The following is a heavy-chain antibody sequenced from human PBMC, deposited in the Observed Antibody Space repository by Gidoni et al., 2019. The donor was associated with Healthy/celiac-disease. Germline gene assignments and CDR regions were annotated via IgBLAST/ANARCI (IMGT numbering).Heavy chain of an antibody. Sequence: EVQLVESGGGVVQPGRSLRLSCAASGFTFDDYAMHWVRQAPGKGLEWVSGISWNSGSIGYADSVKGRFTISRDNAKNSLYLQMNSLRAEDTALYYCAKDMGRYSGYDLYYYYYGMDVWGQGTTVTVSS. D-gene: IGHD5-12*01. CDR2: ISWNSGSI. CDR3: AKDMGRYSGYDLYYYYYGMDV. CDR1: GFTFDDYA. V-gene: IGHV3-9*01. J-gene: IGHJ6*02.